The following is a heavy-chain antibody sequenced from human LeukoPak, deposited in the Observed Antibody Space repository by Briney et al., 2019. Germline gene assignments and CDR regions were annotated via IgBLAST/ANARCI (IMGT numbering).Heavy chain of an antibody. Sequence: AGGSLRLSCAASGFTFSSYEMNWVRQAPGRGLEWVSAISGSGGSTYYADSVKGRFTISRDNSKNTLYLQMNSLRAEDTAVYYCAKDLAGSGSYSFDYWGQGTLVTVSS. J-gene: IGHJ4*02. CDR1: GFTFSSYE. V-gene: IGHV3-23*01. D-gene: IGHD1-26*01. CDR3: AKDLAGSGSYSFDY. CDR2: ISGSGGST.